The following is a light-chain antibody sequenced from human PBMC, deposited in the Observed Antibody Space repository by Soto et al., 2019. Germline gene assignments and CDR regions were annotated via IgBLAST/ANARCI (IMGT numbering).Light chain of an antibody. CDR1: TSDVGGYNL. CDR2: EGT. V-gene: IGLV2-23*01. Sequence: QSVLTQPASVSASPGQSITISCSGATSDVGGYNLVSWYQQHTAKAPKLLIYEGTQRPPGVSSRFSGSKSGNTASLTISGLQAEDEADYYCCSYASSSSYVFGPGTKVTVL. J-gene: IGLJ1*01. CDR3: CSYASSSSYV.